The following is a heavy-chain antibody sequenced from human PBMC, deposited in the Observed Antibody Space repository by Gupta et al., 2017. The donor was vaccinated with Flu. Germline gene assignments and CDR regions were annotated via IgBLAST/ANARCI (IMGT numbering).Heavy chain of an antibody. D-gene: IGHD2-2*01. Sequence: VRQMPGKGLEWMGIIYPGDSDTRYSPSFQGQVTISADKSISTAYLQWSSLKASDTAMYYCARHSTTAGEYQRRADYGMDVWGQGTTVTVSS. CDR3: ARHSTTAGEYQRRADYGMDV. V-gene: IGHV5-51*01. CDR2: IYPGDSDT. J-gene: IGHJ6*02.